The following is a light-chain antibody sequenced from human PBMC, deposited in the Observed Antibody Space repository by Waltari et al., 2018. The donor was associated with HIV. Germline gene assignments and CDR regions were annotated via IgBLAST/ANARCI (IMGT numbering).Light chain of an antibody. J-gene: IGLJ2*01. Sequence: QSALTQPRPGSGSPGPSVTISCPGTSTHVGGYNYVSWSQQHPGKAPKLMIYDVSKRPSGVPDRFSGSNSGNTASLTISGLQAEDEADYYCCSYAGSYTLVFGGGTKLTVL. CDR3: CSYAGSYTLV. CDR1: STHVGGYNY. CDR2: DVS. V-gene: IGLV2-11*01.